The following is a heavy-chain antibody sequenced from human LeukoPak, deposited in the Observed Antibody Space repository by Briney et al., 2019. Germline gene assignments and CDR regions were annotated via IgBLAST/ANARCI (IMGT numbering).Heavy chain of an antibody. Sequence: ASVKVSCKASGYTFTSYGISWVRQAPGQGLEWMGWISAYNGNTNYAQKLQGRVTMTTDTSTSTAYMELRSLRSDDTAVYYCARRRVMVRGVIRNPSYFDYWGQGTLVTVSS. V-gene: IGHV1-18*01. CDR3: ARRRVMVRGVIRNPSYFDY. CDR2: ISAYNGNT. D-gene: IGHD3-10*01. CDR1: GYTFTSYG. J-gene: IGHJ4*02.